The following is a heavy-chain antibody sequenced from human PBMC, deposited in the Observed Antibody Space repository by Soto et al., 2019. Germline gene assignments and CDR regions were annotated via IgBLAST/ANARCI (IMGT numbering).Heavy chain of an antibody. Sequence: SVKVSCKASGGTFSSYAISWVRQAPGQGLEWMGGIIPIFGTANYAQKFQGRVTITADESTSTAYMELSSLRSEDTAVYYCARRAALTGSWFDPWGQRTLVTVSS. CDR1: GGTFSSYA. CDR2: IIPIFGTA. J-gene: IGHJ5*02. D-gene: IGHD3-9*01. V-gene: IGHV1-69*13. CDR3: ARRAALTGSWFDP.